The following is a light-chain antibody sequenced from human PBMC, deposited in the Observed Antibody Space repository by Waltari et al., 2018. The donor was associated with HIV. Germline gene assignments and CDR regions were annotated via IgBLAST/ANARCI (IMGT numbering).Light chain of an antibody. CDR2: WAS. Sequence: DIVMTQSPDSLAVSLGARAPINCKSRQSVFFSSNNKNFLAWYQQKPGQAPKLLISWASTRESGVPARFSGSGSGTDFTLTISSLQPEDVAAYFCQQYYTVPLTFGPGTKVEIK. CDR1: QSVFFSSNNKNF. J-gene: IGKJ3*01. V-gene: IGKV4-1*01. CDR3: QQYYTVPLT.